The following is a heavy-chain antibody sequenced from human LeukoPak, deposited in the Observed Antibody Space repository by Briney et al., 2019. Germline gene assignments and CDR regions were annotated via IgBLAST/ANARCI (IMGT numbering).Heavy chain of an antibody. CDR1: GFTFSTYP. Sequence: QAGGSLRLSCAASGFTFSTYPMHWVRQAPGKGLEYVAAITSNGYSAYYANSVKGRFTISRDNSKNTLYLQMGSLRAEDMAVYYCARRRGDQEFYYFDNWGQGTLVTVSS. J-gene: IGHJ4*02. V-gene: IGHV3-64*01. D-gene: IGHD4-17*01. CDR3: ARRRGDQEFYYFDN. CDR2: ITSNGYSA.